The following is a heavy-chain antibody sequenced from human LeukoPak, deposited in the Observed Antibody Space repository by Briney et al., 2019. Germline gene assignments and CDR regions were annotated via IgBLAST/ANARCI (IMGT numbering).Heavy chain of an antibody. Sequence: SETLSLTCTVSGGSITSYFWSWIRQPPGKGLEWIGYIYSSGSTTYNPSLKSRVTISADTSTNQFFLKLTSVTAADTAVYYCARRAVAENYFDYWGQGTLVTDSS. V-gene: IGHV4-4*08. CDR1: GGSITSYF. D-gene: IGHD6-19*01. CDR3: ARRAVAENYFDY. J-gene: IGHJ4*02. CDR2: IYSSGST.